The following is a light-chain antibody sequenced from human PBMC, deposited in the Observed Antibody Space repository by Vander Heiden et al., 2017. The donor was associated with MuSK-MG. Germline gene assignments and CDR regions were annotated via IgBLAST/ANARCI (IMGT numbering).Light chain of an antibody. CDR2: QES. Sequence: SSGLTQPPSVSVSPGQTASIPCSGDKLGDKYACWSQQKPGQSPVLVIYQESKRPAGIPGRFAGSNSGNTATLTISGTQAMDEADYYCQAWDSSLVFGGGTKLTVL. V-gene: IGLV3-1*01. CDR1: KLGDKY. J-gene: IGLJ2*01. CDR3: QAWDSSLV.